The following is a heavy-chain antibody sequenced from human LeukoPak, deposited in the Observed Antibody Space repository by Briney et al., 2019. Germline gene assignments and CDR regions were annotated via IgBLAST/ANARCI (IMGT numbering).Heavy chain of an antibody. Sequence: GGSLRLSCAASGFTFSSYEMNWVRQAPGKGLEWVSAISGSGGDTYYADSVKGRFTISRDNSKNTLYLQMNSLRAEDTAVYYCAKDRTDGYYYDSSGHDYWGQGTLVTVSS. CDR3: AKDRTDGYYYDSSGHDY. V-gene: IGHV3-23*01. D-gene: IGHD3-22*01. CDR1: GFTFSSYE. CDR2: ISGSGGDT. J-gene: IGHJ4*02.